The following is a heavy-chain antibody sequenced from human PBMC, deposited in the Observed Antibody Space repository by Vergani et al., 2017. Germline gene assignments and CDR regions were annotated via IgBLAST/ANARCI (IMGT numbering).Heavy chain of an antibody. CDR2: ISSSSSTI. CDR1: GFTFSSYS. Sequence: EVQLLESGGGLVQPGGSLRLSCAASGFTFSSYSMNWVRQAPGKGLEWVSYISSSSSTIYYADSVKGRFTISRDNAKNSLYLQMNSLRAEDTAVYYCARGPGLLWFGELPNWFDPWGQGTLVTVSS. CDR3: ARGPGLLWFGELPNWFDP. J-gene: IGHJ5*02. V-gene: IGHV3-48*04. D-gene: IGHD3-10*01.